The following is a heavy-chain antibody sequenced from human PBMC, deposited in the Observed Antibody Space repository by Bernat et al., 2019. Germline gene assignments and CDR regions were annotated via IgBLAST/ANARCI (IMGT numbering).Heavy chain of an antibody. J-gene: IGHJ4*02. CDR1: GFTFSSFV. CDR3: TKGRYFGSGSYYNSFDY. V-gene: IGHV3-23*04. D-gene: IGHD3-10*01. Sequence: EVQLVESGGGLVQPGGSLRLSCAASGFTFSSFVMNWVRQAPGKGLEWVSEITGSGDITYYADSVKGRFTISRDNSKNTLYLQMSSLRAEDTAAYYCTKGRYFGSGSYYNSFDYWGQGTLVTVSS. CDR2: ITGSGDIT.